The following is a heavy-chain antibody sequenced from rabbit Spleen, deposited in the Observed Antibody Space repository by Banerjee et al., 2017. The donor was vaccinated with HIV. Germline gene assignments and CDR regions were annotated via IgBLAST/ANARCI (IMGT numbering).Heavy chain of an antibody. CDR2: VDVFKNGRT. Sequence: QEQLEESGGDLVKPGASLTITCKTSGLDFSSNYWICWVRQAPGKGLEWIACVDVFKNGRTYYASWAKGRFTISKTSSTTVTLQMTSLTDADTATYFCARDAAGREDFNLWGPGTLVTVS. V-gene: IGHV1S45*01. CDR1: GLDFSSNYW. J-gene: IGHJ4*01. CDR3: ARDAAGREDFNL. D-gene: IGHD4-2*01.